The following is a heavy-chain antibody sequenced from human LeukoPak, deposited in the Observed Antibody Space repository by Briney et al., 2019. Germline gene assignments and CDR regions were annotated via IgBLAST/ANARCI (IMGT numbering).Heavy chain of an antibody. CDR3: ARDGVYGSGIFSFDY. CDR1: GFTFSSYA. D-gene: IGHD3-10*01. V-gene: IGHV3-53*01. J-gene: IGHJ4*02. Sequence: GGSLRLSCAASGFTFSSYAMSWVRQAPGKGLEGVSVIYSGGSTYYADSVKGRFTISRDNSKNTLYLQMNSLRAEDTAVYYCARDGVYGSGIFSFDYWGQGTLVTVSS. CDR2: IYSGGST.